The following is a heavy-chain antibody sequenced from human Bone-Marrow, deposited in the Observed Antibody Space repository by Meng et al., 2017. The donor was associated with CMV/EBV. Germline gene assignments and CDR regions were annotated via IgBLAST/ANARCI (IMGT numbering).Heavy chain of an antibody. Sequence: GGSLRLSCAASGFTFSSYAMSWVRQAPGKGLEWVSAISGSGGSTYYADSVKGRFTISRDNSKNTLYLQMNSLRAEDTAVYYCARDLPSYYYGSGSYSGGMDVWGQGTTVTVSS. CDR3: ARDLPSYYYGSGSYSGGMDV. D-gene: IGHD3-10*01. J-gene: IGHJ6*02. CDR2: ISGSGGST. V-gene: IGHV3-23*01. CDR1: GFTFSSYA.